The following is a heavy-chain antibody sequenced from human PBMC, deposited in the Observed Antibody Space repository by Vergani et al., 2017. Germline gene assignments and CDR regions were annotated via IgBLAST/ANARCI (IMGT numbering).Heavy chain of an antibody. CDR3: AKNSSGGFFDN. V-gene: IGHV4-34*01. D-gene: IGHD6-25*01. CDR2: INHSGST. CDR1: GRSFSGYY. Sequence: QVQLQQWGAGLLKPSETLSLTCAVYGRSFSGYYWSWIRQPPGKGLEWIGEINHSGSTNYNPSLKSRVTISVDTSKNQFSLNLNSMTAADTAIYYCAKNSSGGFFDNWGQGALVTVSS. J-gene: IGHJ4*02.